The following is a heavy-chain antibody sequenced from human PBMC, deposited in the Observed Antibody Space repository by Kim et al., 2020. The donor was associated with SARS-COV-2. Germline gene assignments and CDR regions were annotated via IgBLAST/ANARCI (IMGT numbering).Heavy chain of an antibody. CDR1: GYTFSSYD. CDR2: MNPNSGNT. Sequence: ASVKVSCKASGYTFSSYDINWVRQATGQGLEWMGWMNPNSGNTGYGKKFQGRVTMTRDTSISTAYMELSSLRSEDTAVYYCARGPGDFDYWGQGTLVTVSS. J-gene: IGHJ4*02. CDR3: ARGPGDFDY. V-gene: IGHV1-8*01.